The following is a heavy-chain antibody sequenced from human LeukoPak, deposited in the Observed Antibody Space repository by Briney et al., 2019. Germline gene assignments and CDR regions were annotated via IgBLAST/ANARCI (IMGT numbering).Heavy chain of an antibody. CDR3: ARGGSSSWYRFDY. V-gene: IGHV1-69*04. CDR1: GGTFSSYA. Sequence: ASVKVSCKASGGTFSSYAISWVRQAPGQGLEWMGRIIPILGIANYAQKFQGRVTITADKSTSTAYMELSSLRSEDTAVYYCARGGSSSWYRFDYWGQGTLVTVSS. CDR2: IIPILGIA. J-gene: IGHJ4*02. D-gene: IGHD6-13*01.